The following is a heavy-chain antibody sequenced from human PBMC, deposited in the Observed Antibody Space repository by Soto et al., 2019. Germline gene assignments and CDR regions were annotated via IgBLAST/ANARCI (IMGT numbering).Heavy chain of an antibody. Sequence: PSETLSVTCAFSGGSISSGGYSWSWIRQPPVKGLEWIGYIYHSGSTYYNPSLKSRVTISVDRSKNQFSLKLSSVTAADTAVYYCARGVMVRGALIGWVDPWGQGTMVTVSS. D-gene: IGHD3-10*01. CDR2: IYHSGST. CDR3: ARGVMVRGALIGWVDP. J-gene: IGHJ5*02. CDR1: GGSISSGGYS. V-gene: IGHV4-30-2*01.